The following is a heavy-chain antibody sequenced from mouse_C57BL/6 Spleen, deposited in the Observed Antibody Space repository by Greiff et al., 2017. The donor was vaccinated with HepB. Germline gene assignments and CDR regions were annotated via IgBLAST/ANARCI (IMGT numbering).Heavy chain of an antibody. Sequence: QVQLQQPGAELVMPGASVKLSCKASGYTFTSYWMHWVKQRPGQGLEWIGEIDPSDSYTNYNQKFKGKSTLTVDKSSSTAYMQLSSLTSEDSAVYYCARGDPLGFFDYWGQGTTLTVSS. J-gene: IGHJ2*01. CDR1: GYTFTSYW. CDR2: IDPSDSYT. V-gene: IGHV1-69*01. D-gene: IGHD1-2*01. CDR3: ARGDPLGFFDY.